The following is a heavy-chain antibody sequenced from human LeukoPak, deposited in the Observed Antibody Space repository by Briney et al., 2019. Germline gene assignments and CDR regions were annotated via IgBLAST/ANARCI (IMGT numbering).Heavy chain of an antibody. J-gene: IGHJ6*02. CDR3: AKDRSYSNYGMDV. CDR2: ISGSGGST. Sequence: PGGSLRLSCAASEFTFSSYAMSWVRQAPGKGLEWVSAISGSGGSTYYADSVKGRFTMSRDNSKNTLYLQMNSLRAEDTAVYYCAKDRSYSNYGMDVWGQGTTVTVSS. CDR1: EFTFSSYA. D-gene: IGHD4-11*01. V-gene: IGHV3-23*01.